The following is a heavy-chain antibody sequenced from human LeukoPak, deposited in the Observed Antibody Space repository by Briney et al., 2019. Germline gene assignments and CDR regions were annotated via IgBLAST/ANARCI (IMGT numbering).Heavy chain of an antibody. CDR2: INPNSGGT. V-gene: IGHV1-2*02. CDR3: ARGNKPTYVWGSSRPTRTNWFDP. CDR1: GYTFTGYY. J-gene: IGHJ5*02. D-gene: IGHD3-16*01. Sequence: GASVKVSCKASGYTFTGYYMHWVRQAPGQGLEWMGWINPNSGGTNYAQKFQGRVTMTRDTSISTAYMELSRLRSDDTAVYYCARGNKPTYVWGSSRPTRTNWFDPWGQGTLVTVSS.